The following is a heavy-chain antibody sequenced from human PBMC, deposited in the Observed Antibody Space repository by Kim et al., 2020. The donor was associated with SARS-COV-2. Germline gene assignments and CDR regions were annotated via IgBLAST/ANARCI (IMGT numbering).Heavy chain of an antibody. V-gene: IGHV4-34*01. CDR1: GGSFSGYY. CDR3: ARFSRRPQFDY. J-gene: IGHJ4*02. Sequence: SETLSLTCAVYGGSFSGYYWSWIRQPPGKGLEWIGEINHSGSTNYNPSLKSRVTISVDTSKNQFSLKLSSVTAADTAVYYCARFSRRPQFDYWGQGTLVTVSS. CDR2: INHSGST.